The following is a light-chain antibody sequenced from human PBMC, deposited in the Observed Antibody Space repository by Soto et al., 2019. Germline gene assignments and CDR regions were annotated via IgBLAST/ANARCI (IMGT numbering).Light chain of an antibody. V-gene: IGKV1-27*01. CDR1: QAINNY. J-gene: IGKJ1*01. CDR2: GAS. CDR3: QQTYITPWT. Sequence: DIQMTQSPASLSASVGDRVTITCRASQAINNYVAWYQQRPGQVPNLLIYGASTLQSGVPIRFSGSGSGTDFTLTISSLQPEDFATYYCQQTYITPWTFGQGTKVDIK.